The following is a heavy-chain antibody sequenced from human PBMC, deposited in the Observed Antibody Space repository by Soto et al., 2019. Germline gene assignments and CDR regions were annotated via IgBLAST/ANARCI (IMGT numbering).Heavy chain of an antibody. D-gene: IGHD1-26*01. CDR3: ARGGSLYWYFDL. V-gene: IGHV1-3*01. J-gene: IGHJ2*01. CDR2: INAGNGNT. Sequence: ASVKVSCKASGYTFTSYAMHWVRQAPGQRLEWMGWINAGNGNTKYSQKFQGRVTITRDTSASTAYMELRSLRSEDTVVYYCARGGSLYWYFDLWGRGTLVTVSS. CDR1: GYTFTSYA.